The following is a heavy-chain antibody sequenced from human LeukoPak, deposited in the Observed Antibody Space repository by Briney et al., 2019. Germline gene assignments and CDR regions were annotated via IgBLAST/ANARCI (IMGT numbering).Heavy chain of an antibody. D-gene: IGHD1-14*01. CDR1: DASISGHY. Sequence: SETLSLTCTVSDASISGHYLTWIRQPPGKGLEWIGYISYIGSTNYNPSLKGRVTISVDTSKNQFSLKLSSVTAADTAVYDCARDKISINAFDMWGPGIMVTVSS. J-gene: IGHJ3*02. V-gene: IGHV4-59*11. CDR2: ISYIGST. CDR3: ARDKISINAFDM.